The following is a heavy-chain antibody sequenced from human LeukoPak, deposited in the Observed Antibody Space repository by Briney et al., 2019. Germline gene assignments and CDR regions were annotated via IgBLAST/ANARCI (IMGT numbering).Heavy chain of an antibody. J-gene: IGHJ6*02. CDR1: GFTFSSYG. V-gene: IGHV3-30*02. CDR2: IRYDGNKK. Sequence: GGSLRLSCAASGFTFSSYGMHWVRQAPGKGLEWVAFIRYDGNKKDYADSVKGRFTISRDNSKNTLYLQMNSLRAEDTAVYYCARGTGHHYYYYGMDVWGQGTTVTVSS. CDR3: ARGTGHHYYYYGMDV. D-gene: IGHD1-14*01.